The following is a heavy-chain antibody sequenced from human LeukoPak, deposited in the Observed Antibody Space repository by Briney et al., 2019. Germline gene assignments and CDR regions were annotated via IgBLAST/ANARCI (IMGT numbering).Heavy chain of an antibody. J-gene: IGHJ4*02. V-gene: IGHV3-74*01. CDR1: GFSFSSSW. CDR3: AKDRPTWPIDY. Sequence: PGGSLRLSCAASGFSFSSSWMHWVRQAPGKGLVWVSRINSDGSTTNYAASVKGRFTISRDNSKNTLYLQMNSLRAEDTAVYYCAKDRPTWPIDYWGQGTLVTVSS. CDR2: INSDGSTT. D-gene: IGHD5-12*01.